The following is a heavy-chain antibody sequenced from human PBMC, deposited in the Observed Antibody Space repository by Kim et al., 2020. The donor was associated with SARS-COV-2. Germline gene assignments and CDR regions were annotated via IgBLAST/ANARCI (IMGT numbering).Heavy chain of an antibody. D-gene: IGHD1-26*01. V-gene: IGHV1-24*01. CDR3: ATERWELRPVGLNY. CDR1: GYTLTELS. Sequence: ASVKVSCKVSGYTLTELSMHWVRQAPGKGLEWMGGFDPEDGETIYAQKFQGRVTMTEDTSTDTAYMELSSLRSEDTSVYYCATERWELRPVGLNYWGQGTLVTVSS. J-gene: IGHJ4*02. CDR2: FDPEDGET.